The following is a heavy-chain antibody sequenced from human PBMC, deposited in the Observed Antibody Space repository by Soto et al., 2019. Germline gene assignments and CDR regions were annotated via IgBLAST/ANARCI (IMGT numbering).Heavy chain of an antibody. Sequence: KVSFKASGGTFISYAISWVRQAPGQGLEWMGGIIPIFGTANYAQKFQGRVTITADKSTSTAYMELSSLRSEDTAVYYCARSPSDIVVVPAVDYFDYWGQGTLVTVSS. J-gene: IGHJ4*02. CDR2: IIPIFGTA. D-gene: IGHD2-2*01. V-gene: IGHV1-69*06. CDR1: GGTFISYA. CDR3: ARSPSDIVVVPAVDYFDY.